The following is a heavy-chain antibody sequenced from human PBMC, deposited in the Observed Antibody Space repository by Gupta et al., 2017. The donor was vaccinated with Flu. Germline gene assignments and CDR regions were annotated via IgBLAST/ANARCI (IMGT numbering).Heavy chain of an antibody. D-gene: IGHD3-10*01. CDR2: IDTSSGRR. Sequence: EVQLLESGGGLVQPGGSLRVSCAASGFTFNNFAMGWGRRAPGKGLDWVAVIDTSSGRRDYADSAKGRFTISRDNSRNTLYLQLNSLRVDDTALYYCVKVAGWDGRGYYFESWGQGTLVTVSS. CDR3: VKVAGWDGRGYYFES. J-gene: IGHJ4*02. CDR1: GFTFNNFA. V-gene: IGHV3-23*01.